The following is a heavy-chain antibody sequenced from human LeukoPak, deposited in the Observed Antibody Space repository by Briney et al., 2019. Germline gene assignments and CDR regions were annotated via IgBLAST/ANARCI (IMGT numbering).Heavy chain of an antibody. D-gene: IGHD3-10*01. Sequence: SETLSLTCAVYGGSFSGYYWSWIRQPPGKGLEWIGEINNSGSTNYNPSLKSRVTISVDTSKNQFSLKLSSVTAADTAVYYCARGGEYYGSGSYGDWFDPWGQGTLVTVSS. CDR1: GGSFSGYY. CDR2: INNSGST. J-gene: IGHJ5*02. CDR3: ARGGEYYGSGSYGDWFDP. V-gene: IGHV4-34*01.